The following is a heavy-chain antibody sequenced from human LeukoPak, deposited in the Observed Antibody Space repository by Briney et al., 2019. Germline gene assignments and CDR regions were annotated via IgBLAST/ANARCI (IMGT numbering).Heavy chain of an antibody. Sequence: ASVKVSCKASGYTFTSYDINWVRQATGQGLERMGWMNPNSGNTGYAQKFQGRVTMTRNTSISTAYMEPSSLRSEDTAVYYCARVRYGSGSSWFDPWGQGTLVTVSS. CDR1: GYTFTSYD. CDR2: MNPNSGNT. D-gene: IGHD3-10*01. V-gene: IGHV1-8*01. J-gene: IGHJ5*02. CDR3: ARVRYGSGSSWFDP.